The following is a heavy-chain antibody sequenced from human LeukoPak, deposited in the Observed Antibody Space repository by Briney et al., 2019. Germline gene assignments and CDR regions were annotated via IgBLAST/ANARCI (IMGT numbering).Heavy chain of an antibody. CDR2: INHSGST. V-gene: IGHV4-34*01. D-gene: IGHD2-2*01. CDR3: ARGQDIVVVPADDAFDI. J-gene: IGHJ3*02. Sequence: SETLSLTCAVYGGSFSGYYWGWIRQPPGKGLEWIGEINHSGSTNYNPSLKSRVTISVDTSKNQFSLKLSSVTAADTAVYYCARGQDIVVVPADDAFDIWGQGTMVTVSS. CDR1: GGSFSGYY.